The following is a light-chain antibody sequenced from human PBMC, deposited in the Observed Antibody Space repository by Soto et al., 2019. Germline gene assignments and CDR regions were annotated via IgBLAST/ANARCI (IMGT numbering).Light chain of an antibody. V-gene: IGKV1-39*01. J-gene: IGKJ5*01. Sequence: MTQFPSSRGAPVGATVPLPCRASQDIEDDLGWYQQKPGKAPKLLIYAASSLQSGVPSRFSGSGSGTDFTLTISSLQPEDFATYYCQQSYSTPITFGQGTRLEIK. CDR1: QDIEDD. CDR2: AAS. CDR3: QQSYSTPIT.